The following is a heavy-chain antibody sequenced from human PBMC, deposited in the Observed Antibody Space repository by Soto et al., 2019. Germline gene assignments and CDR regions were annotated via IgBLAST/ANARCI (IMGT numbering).Heavy chain of an antibody. CDR3: ARHGAAADEYYYGMDV. CDR2: ISSSSSYI. V-gene: IGHV3-21*01. J-gene: IGHJ6*02. D-gene: IGHD2-15*01. CDR1: GFTFSSYS. Sequence: GGSLRLSCAASGFTFSSYSMNWVRQAPGKGLEWVSSISSSSSYIFYADSVKGRFTISRDNAKNSLYLQMNSLIAADTSVYYCARHGAAADEYYYGMDVWGQGTAVTVSS.